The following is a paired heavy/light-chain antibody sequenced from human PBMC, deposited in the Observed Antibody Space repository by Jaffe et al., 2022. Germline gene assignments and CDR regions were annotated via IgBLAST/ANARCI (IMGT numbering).Heavy chain of an antibody. D-gene: IGHD3-10*01. CDR3: ASLGLNYYGSGSLQLTYYMDV. J-gene: IGHJ6*03. CDR2: IYYSGST. CDR1: GGSISSYY. V-gene: IGHV4-59*01. Sequence: QVQLQESGPGLVKPSETLSLTCTVSGGSISSYYWSWIRQPPGKGLEWIGYIYYSGSTNYNPSLKSRVTISVDTSKNQFSLKLSSVTAADTAVYYCASLGLNYYGSGSLQLTYYMDVWGKGTTVTVSS.
Light chain of an antibody. CDR3: MQSIQPVT. CDR1: QSLLHSDGKTY. V-gene: IGKV2D-29*01. J-gene: IGKJ5*01. Sequence: DIVMTQTPLSLSVTPGQPASISCKSSQSLLHSDGKTYLYWYLQKPGQPPQLLIYEVSNRFSGVPDRFSGSGSGTDFTLKISRVEAEDVGVYYCMQSIQPVTFGQGTRLEIK. CDR2: EVS.